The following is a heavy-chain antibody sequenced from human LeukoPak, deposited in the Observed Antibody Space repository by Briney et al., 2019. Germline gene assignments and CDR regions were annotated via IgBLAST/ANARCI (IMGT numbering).Heavy chain of an antibody. J-gene: IGHJ4*02. CDR1: GDSISSGSYY. D-gene: IGHD6-19*01. V-gene: IGHV4-61*02. CDR3: ARTAVAGPPFDY. CDR2: IYTSGST. Sequence: PSETLSLTCAVSGDSISSGSYYWSWIRQPAGKGLEWIGRIYTSGSTNYNPSLKSRVTISVDTSKNQFSLKLSSVTAADTAVYYCARTAVAGPPFDYWGQGTLVTVSS.